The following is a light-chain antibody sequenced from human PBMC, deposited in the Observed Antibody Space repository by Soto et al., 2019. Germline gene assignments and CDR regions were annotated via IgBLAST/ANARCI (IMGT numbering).Light chain of an antibody. CDR2: GAP. V-gene: IGKV3-15*01. CDR1: QGVSRK. J-gene: IGKJ4*01. CDR3: QQYHTWPIT. Sequence: DIVMTQSPATLSVAPGERVTFSCRASQGVSRKLDWYHRNAGQAPTLHISGAPTGTTGISARLSGSRSGTEFTLTISSLQSEDCAIYYCQQYHTWPITFGGGTKVDIK.